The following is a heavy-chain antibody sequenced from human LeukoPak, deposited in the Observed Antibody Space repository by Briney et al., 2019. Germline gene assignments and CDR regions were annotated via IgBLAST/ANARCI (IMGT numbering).Heavy chain of an antibody. V-gene: IGHV3-9*01. CDR3: AKDINYYGGFDY. J-gene: IGHJ4*02. Sequence: SGGSLRLSCAASGFTFDDYAMHWVRQAPVKGLEWVSGISWNSGSIGYADSVKGRFTISRDNAKNSLYLQMNSLRAEDTALYYCAKDINYYGGFDYWGQGTLVTVSS. CDR1: GFTFDDYA. D-gene: IGHD3-10*01. CDR2: ISWNSGSI.